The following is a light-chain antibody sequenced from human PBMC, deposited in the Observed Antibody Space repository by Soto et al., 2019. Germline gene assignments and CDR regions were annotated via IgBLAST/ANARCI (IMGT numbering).Light chain of an antibody. J-gene: IGKJ1*01. Sequence: EIVLKQSPGTLSLSVGERATLSCRSSQTVPNNSLVWYQQKPGQTPTVLIYGASNRAAGIPDRVSGSGSGTDFTLTISGLDSEDFAVYYCRRYDASPTFGKWTRVE. CDR3: RRYDASPT. V-gene: IGKV3-20*01. CDR1: QTVPNNS. CDR2: GAS.